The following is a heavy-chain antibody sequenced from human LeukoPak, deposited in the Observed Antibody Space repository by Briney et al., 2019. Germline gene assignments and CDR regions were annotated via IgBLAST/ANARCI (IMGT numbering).Heavy chain of an antibody. V-gene: IGHV1-69*04. D-gene: IGHD3-9*01. CDR3: ARDGELILTGYSDY. J-gene: IGHJ4*02. CDR1: GGTFSSYA. Sequence: SVKVSCKASGGTFSSYAISWVRQAPGQGLEWMGRIIPILGIANYAQRFQGRVTITADKSTSTAYMELGSLRSEDTAVYYCARDGELILTGYSDYWGQGTLVTVSS. CDR2: IIPILGIA.